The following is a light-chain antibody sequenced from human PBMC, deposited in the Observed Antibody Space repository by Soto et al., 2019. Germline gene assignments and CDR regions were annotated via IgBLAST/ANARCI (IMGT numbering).Light chain of an antibody. V-gene: IGKV3-11*01. Sequence: EIVFTQSPSTLSSSPVERATLSCRASQHIWSYLAWYQQKPGQAPRLLMYDASKRATGIPARFSGSGSGTDFTLTTSSLEPEDFAVYYCQQRSRWPWTFGQGTKV. CDR2: DAS. J-gene: IGKJ1*01. CDR1: QHIWSY. CDR3: QQRSRWPWT.